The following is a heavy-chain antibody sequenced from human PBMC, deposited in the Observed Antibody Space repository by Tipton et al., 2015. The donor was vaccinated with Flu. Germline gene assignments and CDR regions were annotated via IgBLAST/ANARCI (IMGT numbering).Heavy chain of an antibody. D-gene: IGHD3-10*01. CDR2: IYHSGSS. J-gene: IGHJ6*02. CDR3: ARAGAPYYYYAMDV. Sequence: LVQPSETLSLICAVSDDSISSYYWSWIRQPPGKGLEWMGYIYHSGSSNYNPSLKSRLTISVDSSKNQFSLRLTSVTAADTAVYYCARAGAPYYYYAMDVWCQGITVTVSS. CDR1: DDSISSYY. V-gene: IGHV4-59*01.